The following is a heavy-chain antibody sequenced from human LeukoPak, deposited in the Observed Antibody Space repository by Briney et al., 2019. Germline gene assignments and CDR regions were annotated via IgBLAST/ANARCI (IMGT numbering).Heavy chain of an antibody. CDR1: SEFFTGYY. J-gene: IGHJ5*02. Sequence: SETLSLTCGVSSEFFTGYYWGWIRQPPGKGPEWIGDINDNGITKYNPTLKSRVTISIDTSKKQFSLRLTSVTATDTAVYFCARKTRYCSTGRCNWDAWGQGILVTASS. D-gene: IGHD2-15*01. CDR2: INDNGIT. CDR3: ARKTRYCSTGRCNWDA. V-gene: IGHV4-34*01.